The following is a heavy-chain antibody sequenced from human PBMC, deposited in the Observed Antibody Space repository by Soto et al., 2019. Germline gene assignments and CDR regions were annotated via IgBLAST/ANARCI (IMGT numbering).Heavy chain of an antibody. CDR1: GFTFSNAW. CDR3: TTDTTVITSSSDY. CDR2: IKSKTDGGTT. J-gene: IGHJ4*02. V-gene: IGHV3-15*01. Sequence: GGSLRLSCAASGFTFSNAWMSWVRQAPGKGLEWVGRIKSKTDGGTTDYAAPVKGRFTISRDDSKNTLYLQMNSLKTEATALYYCTTDTTVITSSSDYWGQGTLVTVSS. D-gene: IGHD4-17*01.